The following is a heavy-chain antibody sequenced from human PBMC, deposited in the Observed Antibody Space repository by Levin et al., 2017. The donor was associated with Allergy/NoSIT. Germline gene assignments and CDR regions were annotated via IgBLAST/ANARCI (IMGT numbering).Heavy chain of an antibody. Sequence: NPGGSLRLSCKTSGYTFTSYGINWVRQAPGQGLEWMGWISGYNGNTNYAQKFQGRVTMTTDTSTRTAYLDLTSLRPDDTAVYYCARISLNSSDWYRYSGWFDPWGQGTLVTVSS. CDR3: ARISLNSSDWYRYSGWFDP. J-gene: IGHJ5*02. V-gene: IGHV1-18*01. D-gene: IGHD6-19*01. CDR1: GYTFTSYG. CDR2: ISGYNGNT.